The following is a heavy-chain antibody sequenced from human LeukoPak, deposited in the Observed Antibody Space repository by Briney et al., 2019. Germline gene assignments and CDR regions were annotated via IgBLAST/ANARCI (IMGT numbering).Heavy chain of an antibody. V-gene: IGHV3-66*01. CDR3: AREAPYSSSWYYFDY. CDR1: GFTVSSNY. J-gene: IGHJ4*02. Sequence: GGSLRLSCAASGFTVSSNYMSWVRQASGKGLEWVSVIYRGGTTAYAGSVKGRFTISRDNYKNTLFLQMNSLRTEDTAVYYCAREAPYSSSWYYFDYWGQGTLVTVSS. CDR2: IYRGGTT. D-gene: IGHD6-13*01.